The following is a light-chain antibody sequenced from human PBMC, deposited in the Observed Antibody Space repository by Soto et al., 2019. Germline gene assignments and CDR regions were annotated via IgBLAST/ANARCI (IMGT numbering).Light chain of an antibody. Sequence: DIQMTQSPSTLSASVGDRVTITCRASQSISSWLAWYQQKPGKAPKLLIYDASSLESGVPSRFSGSGSGTEFTLTISSLQPDDFETYYCQQYNSYYTLGQGTKLEIK. CDR3: QQYNSYYT. CDR1: QSISSW. J-gene: IGKJ2*01. CDR2: DAS. V-gene: IGKV1-5*01.